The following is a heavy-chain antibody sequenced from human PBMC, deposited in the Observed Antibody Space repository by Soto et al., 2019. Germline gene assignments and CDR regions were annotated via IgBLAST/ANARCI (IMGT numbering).Heavy chain of an antibody. CDR3: TRDIGGRGAY. CDR1: GFTFSSYW. CDR2: INEYGSTI. D-gene: IGHD3-16*01. Sequence: DVQLVESGGGLVRPGGSLRLSCAASGFTFSSYWMHWVHQVPGKGLVWVSRINEYGSTINYADSVKGRFTISRDNSKNTLYLEMNSLRAEDAAVYYCTRDIGGRGAYWGQGTLVTVSS. J-gene: IGHJ4*02. V-gene: IGHV3-74*01.